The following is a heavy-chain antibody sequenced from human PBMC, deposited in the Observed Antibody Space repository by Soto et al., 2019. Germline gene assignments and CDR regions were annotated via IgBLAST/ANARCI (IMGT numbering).Heavy chain of an antibody. J-gene: IGHJ4*02. CDR3: ARRTMVGWYSLTDFDY. CDR1: GYTFTSYD. Sequence: GASVKVSCKASGYTFTSYDINWVRQATGQGLEWMGWMNPNSGNTGYAQKFQGRVTMTRNTSISTAYMELSSLRSEDTAVYYCARRTMVGWYSLTDFDYWGQGTLVTVSS. D-gene: IGHD3-10*02. V-gene: IGHV1-8*01. CDR2: MNPNSGNT.